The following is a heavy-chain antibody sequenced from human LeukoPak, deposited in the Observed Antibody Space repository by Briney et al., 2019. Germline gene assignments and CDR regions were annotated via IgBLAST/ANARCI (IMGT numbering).Heavy chain of an antibody. CDR2: ISSSSSYI. D-gene: IGHD2-2*01. Sequence: PGGSLRLSCAASGFTFSSYSMNWVRQAPGKGLEWVSSISSSSSYIYYADSVKGRFTISRDNAKNSLYLQMNSLRAEDTAVYYCAKSGIYCSSTSCYFSDYWGQGTLVTVSS. V-gene: IGHV3-21*01. J-gene: IGHJ4*02. CDR1: GFTFSSYS. CDR3: AKSGIYCSSTSCYFSDY.